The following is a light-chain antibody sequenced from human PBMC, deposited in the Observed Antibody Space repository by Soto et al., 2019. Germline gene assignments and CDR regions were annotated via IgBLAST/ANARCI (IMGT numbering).Light chain of an antibody. Sequence: EIVLTQSPATLSLSPGERATLSCRASQSVSSYLAWYQQKPGQAPRLLIYDASNRAAGIPARFSGSGSGTELTLTISSREPEDFAVYYCQQRSNWPPVTFGGGTKVEI. CDR2: DAS. CDR3: QQRSNWPPVT. V-gene: IGKV3-11*01. J-gene: IGKJ4*01. CDR1: QSVSSY.